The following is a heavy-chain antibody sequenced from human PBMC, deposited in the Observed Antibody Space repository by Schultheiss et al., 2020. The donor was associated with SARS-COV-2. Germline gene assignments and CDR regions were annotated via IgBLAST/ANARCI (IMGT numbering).Heavy chain of an antibody. J-gene: IGHJ4*02. CDR1: GGSISSYY. D-gene: IGHD6-19*01. CDR3: ARGTGTRQQWLVQGLDY. V-gene: IGHV4-4*07. Sequence: SETLSLTCTVSGGSISSYYWSWIRQPAGKGLEWIGRIYTSGSTNYNPSLKSRVTISVDTSKNQFSLKLSSVTAADTAVYYCARGTGTRQQWLVQGLDYWGQGTLVTVSS. CDR2: IYTSGST.